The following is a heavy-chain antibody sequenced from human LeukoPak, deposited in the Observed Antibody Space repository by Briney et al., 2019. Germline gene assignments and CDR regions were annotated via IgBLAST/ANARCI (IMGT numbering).Heavy chain of an antibody. D-gene: IGHD2-8*02. CDR1: GDSLDSGGYY. CDR2: IYYSGTT. Sequence: SETLSLTCTVSGDSLDSGGYYWNWIRQHPWKGLEWIGYIYYSGTTYYNPSLKSRITMSVDMSNSQFSLRVSSVTAADTAVDYCARSEGSWSFDYWGQGTLVTV. V-gene: IGHV4-31*03. CDR3: ARSEGSWSFDY. J-gene: IGHJ4*02.